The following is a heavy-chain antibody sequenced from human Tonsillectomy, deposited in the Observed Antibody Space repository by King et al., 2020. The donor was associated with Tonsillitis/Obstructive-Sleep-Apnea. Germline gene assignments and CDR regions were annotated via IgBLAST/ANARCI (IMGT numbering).Heavy chain of an antibody. J-gene: IGHJ4*02. Sequence: VQLVESGGGLVQPGGSLRLSCAASGFTSSSYAMTWVRQAPGKGLEWVSVTSGSGANTFYADSVKGRFTISRDNSKNTLYLQMNSLRAEDTAVYYCAKVRTFGGSSYFDYWGQGTLVTVSS. CDR1: GFTSSSYA. CDR2: TSGSGANT. CDR3: AKVRTFGGSSYFDY. D-gene: IGHD1-26*01. V-gene: IGHV3-23*04.